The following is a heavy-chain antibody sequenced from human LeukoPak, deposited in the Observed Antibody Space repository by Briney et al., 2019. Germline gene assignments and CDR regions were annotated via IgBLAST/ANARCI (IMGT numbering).Heavy chain of an antibody. J-gene: IGHJ4*02. CDR1: GFNFSSDG. Sequence: GGSLRLSCVASGFNFSSDGMHWVRQAPGKGLEWLTVISHDGTYKSYAADVKGRFTTSRDNSKNTLYLQINSLKAEDTAVYYCATDHAAMPAYWGQGTLVTVSS. D-gene: IGHD2-2*01. V-gene: IGHV3-30*03. CDR2: ISHDGTYK. CDR3: ATDHAAMPAY.